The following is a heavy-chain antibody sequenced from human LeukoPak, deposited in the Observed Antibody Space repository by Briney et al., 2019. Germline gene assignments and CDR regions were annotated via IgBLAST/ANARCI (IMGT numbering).Heavy chain of an antibody. CDR3: ARDSGSPPRWFGQYDAFDI. D-gene: IGHD3-10*01. Sequence: ASVKVSCKASGYTFTSYGISWVRQAPGQGLEWMGWISAYNGNTNYAQKLQGRVTMTTDTSTSTAYMEPRSLRSDDTAVYYCARDSGSPPRWFGQYDAFDIWGQGTMVTVSS. CDR1: GYTFTSYG. CDR2: ISAYNGNT. V-gene: IGHV1-18*01. J-gene: IGHJ3*02.